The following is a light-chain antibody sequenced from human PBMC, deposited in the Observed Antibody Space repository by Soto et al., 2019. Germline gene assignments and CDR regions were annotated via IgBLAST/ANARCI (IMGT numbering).Light chain of an antibody. J-gene: IGLJ1*01. CDR1: SSDVGDNY. V-gene: IGLV2-8*01. Sequence: QSVLAQPPSASGSPGQSVTISCTGTSSDVGDNYVSWYQQHLGKAPKLIIYEVTLRPSGVPHRFSGSNSGNTASLTVSGLQADDESDYYCRAYAGSNPFVFGTGTKLTVL. CDR3: RAYAGSNPFV. CDR2: EVT.